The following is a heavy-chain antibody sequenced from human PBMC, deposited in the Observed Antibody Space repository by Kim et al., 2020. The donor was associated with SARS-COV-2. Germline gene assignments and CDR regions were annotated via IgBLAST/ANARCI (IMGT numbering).Heavy chain of an antibody. V-gene: IGHV1-3*01. Sequence: ASVKVSCKASGYTFSNYALHWVRQAPGQRLEWMGWINAGNGNTKYSQKFQGRVTITRDTSARTAYMELSSLRSEDTAVYYCASASGGDDFDIWGQGTMVTVSS. CDR3: ASASGGDDFDI. CDR1: GYTFSNYA. J-gene: IGHJ3*02. CDR2: INAGNGNT. D-gene: IGHD3-3*01.